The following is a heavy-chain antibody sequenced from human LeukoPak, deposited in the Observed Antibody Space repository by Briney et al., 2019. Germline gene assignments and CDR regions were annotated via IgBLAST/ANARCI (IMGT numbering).Heavy chain of an antibody. CDR3: ARDLMVRGVNWFDP. CDR2: VSPNSANT. Sequence: ASVKVSCKASGYTFASYDVNWVRQAAGQGLEWMGWVSPNSANTAYAQKFQGRVTMTRDTSISTAYMELSRLRSDDTAVYYCARDLMVRGVNWFDPWGQGTLVTVSS. V-gene: IGHV1-8*01. J-gene: IGHJ5*02. CDR1: GYTFASYD. D-gene: IGHD3-10*01.